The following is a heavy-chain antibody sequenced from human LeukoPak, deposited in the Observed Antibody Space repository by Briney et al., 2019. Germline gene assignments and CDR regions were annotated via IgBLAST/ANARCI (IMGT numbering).Heavy chain of an antibody. V-gene: IGHV1-2*02. J-gene: IGHJ4*02. Sequence: GASVKVSCKASGYTLTGYYMRWVREAPGQGLEWMGWINPNSGGTNYAQKFQGRVTMPGDTSISTAYMELSRLRSDNTAVYYGARDHNYYDSSGYSDYWGQETLVTVSS. D-gene: IGHD3-22*01. CDR2: INPNSGGT. CDR3: ARDHNYYDSSGYSDY. CDR1: GYTLTGYY.